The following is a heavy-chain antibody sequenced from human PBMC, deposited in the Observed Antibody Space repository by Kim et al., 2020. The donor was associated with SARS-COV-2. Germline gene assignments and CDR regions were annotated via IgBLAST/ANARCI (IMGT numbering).Heavy chain of an antibody. CDR2: ISYDGSDK. CDR3: ARPTSDMVIRVASGAFDI. Sequence: GGSLRLSCAASRFSFGQYPIHWVRQTPGQGLEWLAVISYDGSDKYYADVVQGRFTVSRDNRKKMVTLQMNSLTTEDTAIYFCARPTSDMVIRVASGAFDIWGQGTLVTVS. J-gene: IGHJ3*02. V-gene: IGHV3-30*04. CDR1: RFSFGQYP. D-gene: IGHD2-8*01.